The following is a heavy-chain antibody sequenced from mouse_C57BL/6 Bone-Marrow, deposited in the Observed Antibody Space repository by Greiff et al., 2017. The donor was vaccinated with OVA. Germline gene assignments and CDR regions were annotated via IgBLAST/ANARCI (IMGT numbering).Heavy chain of an antibody. CDR1: GYTFTSYW. CDR3: ARPPITTVVGDWFAY. Sequence: QVQLKQPGAELVKPGASVKLSCKASGYTFTSYWMHWVKQRPGRGLEWIGRIDPNSGGTKYNEKFKSKATLTVDKPSSTAYMQLSSLTSEDSAVYYCARPPITTVVGDWFAYWGQGTLVTVSA. CDR2: IDPNSGGT. J-gene: IGHJ3*01. D-gene: IGHD1-1*01. V-gene: IGHV1-72*01.